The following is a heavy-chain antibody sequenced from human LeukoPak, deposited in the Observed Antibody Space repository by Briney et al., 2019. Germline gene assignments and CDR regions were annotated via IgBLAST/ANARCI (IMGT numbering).Heavy chain of an antibody. CDR2: VYYSGST. Sequence: PSETLSLTCTVSGGSIRNYYWSWIRQPPGKGLEWIGYVYYSGSTDYNPSLKSRVTISVDTSKNQFSLKVRSVTAADTAVYYCAIGYSYGYPQGDFDYWGQGTLVTVSS. J-gene: IGHJ4*02. V-gene: IGHV4-59*01. CDR1: GGSIRNYY. CDR3: AIGYSYGYPQGDFDY. D-gene: IGHD5-18*01.